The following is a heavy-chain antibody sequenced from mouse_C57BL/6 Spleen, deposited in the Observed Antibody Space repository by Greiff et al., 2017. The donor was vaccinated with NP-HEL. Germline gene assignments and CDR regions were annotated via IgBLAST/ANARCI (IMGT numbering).Heavy chain of an antibody. Sequence: QVQLKESGAELVRPGTSVKMSCKASGYTFTNYWIGWAKQRPGHGLEWIGDIYPGGGYTNYNEKFKGKATLTADKSSSTAYMQFSSLTSEDSAIYYCARGDAMDYWGQGTSVTVSS. CDR1: GYTFTNYW. CDR3: ARGDAMDY. CDR2: IYPGGGYT. V-gene: IGHV1-63*01. J-gene: IGHJ4*01.